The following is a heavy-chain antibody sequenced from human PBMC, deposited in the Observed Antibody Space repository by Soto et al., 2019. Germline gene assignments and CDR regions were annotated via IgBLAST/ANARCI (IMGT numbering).Heavy chain of an antibody. CDR1: GYTFTSYG. D-gene: IGHD2-2*01. J-gene: IGHJ5*02. V-gene: IGHV1-18*01. CDR2: INAGNGNT. CDR3: ARQESRIEPNWFDP. Sequence: GASVKVSCKASGYTFTSYGISWVRQAPGQGLEWMGWINAGNGNTKYSQKFQGRVTITADESTSTAYMELSSLRSEDTAVYYCARQESRIEPNWFDPWGQGTLVTVSS.